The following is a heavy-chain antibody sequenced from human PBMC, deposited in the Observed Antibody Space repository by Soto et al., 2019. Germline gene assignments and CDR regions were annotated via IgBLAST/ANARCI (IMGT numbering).Heavy chain of an antibody. J-gene: IGHJ6*02. Sequence: GGSLRLSCAASGFTFSSYWMHWVRQAPGKGLVWVSRINSDGSSTSYADSVKGRFTISRDNAKNTLYLQMNSLRAEDTAVYYCARGGYCSGGSCYGTVAYYYGMDVWGQGTTVTVSS. CDR2: INSDGSST. CDR3: ARGGYCSGGSCYGTVAYYYGMDV. D-gene: IGHD2-15*01. CDR1: GFTFSSYW. V-gene: IGHV3-74*01.